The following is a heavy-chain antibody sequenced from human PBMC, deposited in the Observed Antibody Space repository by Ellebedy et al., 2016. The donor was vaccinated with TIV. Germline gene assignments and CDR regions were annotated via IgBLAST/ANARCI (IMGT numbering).Heavy chain of an antibody. J-gene: IGHJ4*02. V-gene: IGHV3-30*07. D-gene: IGHD4-17*01. Sequence: ESVKGRFSISRDNPTNTLYLQMNSLRAEDTAVYYCARGSGDLPFDYWGQGTLVTVSS. CDR3: ARGSGDLPFDY.